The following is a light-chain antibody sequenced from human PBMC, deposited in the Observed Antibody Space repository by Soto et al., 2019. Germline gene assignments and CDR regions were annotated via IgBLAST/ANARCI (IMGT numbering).Light chain of an antibody. CDR1: QSVSSSY. J-gene: IGKJ2*01. V-gene: IGKV3-20*01. CDR2: GAS. Sequence: EIVLTQSPGTLALSPGERATLSCRASQSVSSSYLAWYQQKPGQPPRLRIYGASSRATGIPDRFSGGGSGTDFTLTISRLEPEDFAVYYCQQYGSSPPYTFGQGTKLEIK. CDR3: QQYGSSPPYT.